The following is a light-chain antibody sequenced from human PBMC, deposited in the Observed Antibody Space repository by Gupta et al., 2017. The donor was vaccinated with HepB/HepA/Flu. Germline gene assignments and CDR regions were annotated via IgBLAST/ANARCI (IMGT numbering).Light chain of an antibody. V-gene: IGLV1-44*01. J-gene: IGLJ3*02. CDR3: AAWDDSRNGWV. Sequence: SVLTQPPSASGTPGQRVTISCSGSSSNIGSNTVHWYQQLPGTAPKLLIYSNNQRPSGVPARFSGSKSGTSASLAISGLQAEDEADYYCAAWDDSRNGWVFGGGTKLTVL. CDR2: SNN. CDR1: SSNIGSNT.